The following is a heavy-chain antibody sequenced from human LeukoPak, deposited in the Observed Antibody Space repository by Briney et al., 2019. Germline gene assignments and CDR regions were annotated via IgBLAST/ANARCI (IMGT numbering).Heavy chain of an antibody. CDR1: GGSISSHY. D-gene: IGHD3-22*01. CDR2: IYYGGST. CDR3: AREDWLYDSSGYYPY. Sequence: SETLSLTCTVSGGSISSHYRSWIRQPPGKGLEWIGYIYYGGSTNYNPSLKSRVTISVDTSKNQFSLKLSSVTAADTAVYYCAREDWLYDSSGYYPYWGQGTLVTVSS. J-gene: IGHJ4*02. V-gene: IGHV4-59*11.